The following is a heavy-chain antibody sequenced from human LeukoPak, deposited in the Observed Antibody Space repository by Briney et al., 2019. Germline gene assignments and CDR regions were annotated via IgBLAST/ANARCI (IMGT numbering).Heavy chain of an antibody. CDR1: GFTFSSYS. D-gene: IGHD3-16*01. CDR3: ARGYDYIWGSYDY. CDR2: ISSSSSTI. J-gene: IGHJ4*02. Sequence: GGSLRLSCAASGFTFSSYSMNWVRQAPGKGLEWVSYISSSSSTIYYAASVKGRFPISRDNAKNSLYLQMNSLRDEDTAVYYCARGYDYIWGSYDYWGQGTLVTVSS. V-gene: IGHV3-48*02.